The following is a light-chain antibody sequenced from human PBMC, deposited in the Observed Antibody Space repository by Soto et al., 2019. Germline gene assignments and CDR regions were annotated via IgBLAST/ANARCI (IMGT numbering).Light chain of an antibody. CDR2: EVS. V-gene: IGLV2-23*02. CDR3: CSYAGSPPPVV. J-gene: IGLJ2*01. Sequence: QSALTQPASVSGSPGQSITISCTGTSSDVGSYNLVSWYQQHPGKVPKLMIYEVSKRPSGVSNRFSGSKSGNTASLTISGLQAEDEADYYCCSYAGSPPPVVFGGRTKLTVL. CDR1: SSDVGSYNL.